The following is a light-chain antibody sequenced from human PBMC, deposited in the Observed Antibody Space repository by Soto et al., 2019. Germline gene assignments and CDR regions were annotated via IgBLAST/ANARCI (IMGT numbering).Light chain of an antibody. CDR1: QSVSEK. J-gene: IGKJ1*01. Sequence: IVVSQSPAALSVYKRERATLSCRASQSVSEKLAWYQQKPGQAPRLLIYGASSRATGIPARFSGSGFGTDFTLTISSLEPEDFAVYYCPQSGLLLRTFGQVANLDIK. V-gene: IGKV3D-15*01. CDR3: PQSGLLLRT. CDR2: GAS.